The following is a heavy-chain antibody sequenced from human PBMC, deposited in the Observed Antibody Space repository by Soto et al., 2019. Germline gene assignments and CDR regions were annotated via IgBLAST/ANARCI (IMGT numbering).Heavy chain of an antibody. D-gene: IGHD6-13*01. V-gene: IGHV1-69*04. J-gene: IGHJ5*02. CDR2: IIPILGIA. CDR3: ARDKAAAGPYNWFDP. CDR1: GGTFSSYT. Sequence: SVKVSCKASGGTFSSYTISWVRQAPGQGIERMGRIIPILGIANYAQKFQGRVTITADKSTSTAYMELSSLRSEDTAVYYCARDKAAAGPYNWFDPWGQGTLVTVSS.